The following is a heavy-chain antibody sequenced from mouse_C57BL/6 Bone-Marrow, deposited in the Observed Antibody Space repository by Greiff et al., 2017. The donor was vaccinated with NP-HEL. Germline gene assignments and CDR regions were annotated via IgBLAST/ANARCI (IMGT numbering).Heavy chain of an antibody. J-gene: IGHJ3*01. CDR1: GYTFTSYW. CDR3: AREHYGSSSLAY. V-gene: IGHV1-52*01. D-gene: IGHD1-1*01. CDR2: IDPSDSET. Sequence: QVHLQQPGAELVRPGSSVKLSCKASGYTFTSYWMHWVKQRPIQGLEWIGNIDPSDSETHYNQKFKDKATLTVDKSSSTAYMQLSSLTSEDSAVYYCAREHYGSSSLAYWGQGTLVTVSA.